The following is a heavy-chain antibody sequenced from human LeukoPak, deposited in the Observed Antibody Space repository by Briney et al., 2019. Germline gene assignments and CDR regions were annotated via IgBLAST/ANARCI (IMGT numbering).Heavy chain of an antibody. CDR3: ARDRGYCSSTSCYTKSRWFDP. Sequence: ASVKVSCKASGYTFTGHYMHWVRQAPGQGLEWMGWINPNSGGTNYAQKFQGRVTMTRDTSISTAYMELSRLRSDDTAVYYCARDRGYCSSTSCYTKSRWFDPWGQGTLVTVSS. J-gene: IGHJ5*02. V-gene: IGHV1-2*02. CDR1: GYTFTGHY. CDR2: INPNSGGT. D-gene: IGHD2-2*02.